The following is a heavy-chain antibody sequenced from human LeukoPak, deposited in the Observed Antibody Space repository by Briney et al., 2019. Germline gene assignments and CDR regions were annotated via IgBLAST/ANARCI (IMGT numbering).Heavy chain of an antibody. CDR2: IYYSGST. V-gene: IGHV4-59*01. Sequence: PSETLSLTCTVSGGSISSYYWSWIRQPPGKGLEWIGYIYYSGSTNYNPSLKSRVTISADTSKNQFSLKLSSVTAADTAVYYCAGSNIVVVPAATFDYWGQGTLVAVSS. CDR1: GGSISSYY. CDR3: AGSNIVVVPAATFDY. D-gene: IGHD2-2*01. J-gene: IGHJ4*02.